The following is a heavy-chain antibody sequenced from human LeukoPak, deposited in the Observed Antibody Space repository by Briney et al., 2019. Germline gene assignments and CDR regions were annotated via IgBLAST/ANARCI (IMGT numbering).Heavy chain of an antibody. CDR1: AFSVSRNH. CDR3: ARLETSNHDFRSGRPRGHMEV. CDR2: IYTGSKT. D-gene: IGHD3-3*01. J-gene: IGHJ6*03. V-gene: IGHV3-53*01. Sequence: PGGTLRLSCVASAFSVSRNHVTWVRQAPGKGLEWVSLIYTGSKTDYADSVKGRFTISRDNSKNTVYLQMNSLSAEDTAVYYCARLETSNHDFRSGRPRGHMEVWGKGTTVTVSS.